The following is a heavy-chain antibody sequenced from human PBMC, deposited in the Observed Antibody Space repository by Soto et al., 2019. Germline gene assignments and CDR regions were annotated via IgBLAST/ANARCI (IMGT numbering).Heavy chain of an antibody. CDR3: ARQGINGAYVNYVMDV. CDR2: IYPGDSDT. CDR1: GYRFNSYW. V-gene: IGHV5-51*01. J-gene: IGHJ6*02. Sequence: PGESLWISCKGSGYRFNSYWIGWVRQMPGKGLKWIGMIYPGDSDTTYSPSFQGQVTMSADKSISTAYLQWSSLKASDSATYYCARQGINGAYVNYVMDVWGQGTTVTVSS. D-gene: IGHD3-16*01.